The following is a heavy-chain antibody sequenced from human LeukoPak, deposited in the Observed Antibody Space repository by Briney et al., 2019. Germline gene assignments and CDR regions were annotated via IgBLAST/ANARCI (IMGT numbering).Heavy chain of an antibody. D-gene: IGHD1-26*01. CDR3: AVSIVGAALGAFDI. V-gene: IGHV4-39*07. J-gene: IGHJ3*02. CDR1: GGSISSSSYY. CDR2: IYYSGST. Sequence: PSETLSLTCTVSGGSISSSSYYWGWIRQPPGKGLEWIGSIYYSGSTYYNPSLKSRVTISVDTSKNQFSLKLSSVTAADTAVYYCAVSIVGAALGAFDIWGQGTMVTVSS.